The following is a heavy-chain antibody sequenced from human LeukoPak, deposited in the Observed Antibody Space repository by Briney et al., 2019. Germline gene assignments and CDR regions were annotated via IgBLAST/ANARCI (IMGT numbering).Heavy chain of an antibody. D-gene: IGHD3-10*01. J-gene: IGHJ4*02. Sequence: GGSLRLSCAASGFTFDDYTMHWVRHAPGKGLEWVSLISWDGGSTYYADSVKGRFTISRDNSKNSLYLQMNSLRTEDTALYYCAKDRGITMVRGSRERGYFDYWGQGTLVTVSS. CDR1: GFTFDDYT. V-gene: IGHV3-43*01. CDR3: AKDRGITMVRGSRERGYFDY. CDR2: ISWDGGST.